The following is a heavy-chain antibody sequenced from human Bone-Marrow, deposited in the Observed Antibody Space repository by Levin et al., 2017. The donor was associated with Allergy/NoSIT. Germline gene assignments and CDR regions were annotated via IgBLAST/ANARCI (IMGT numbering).Heavy chain of an antibody. CDR3: ARAFYYDSSGNYRSAFDL. Sequence: KISCKASGGSFSSYPINWVRQAPGQELEWMGRIIPMPGITNYTQNFQERVTITADRSTSTAYMELSSLRSEDTAVYYCARAFYYDSSGNYRSAFDLWGQGTRVTVSS. D-gene: IGHD3-22*01. V-gene: IGHV1-69*04. CDR1: GGSFSSYP. CDR2: IIPMPGIT. J-gene: IGHJ3*01.